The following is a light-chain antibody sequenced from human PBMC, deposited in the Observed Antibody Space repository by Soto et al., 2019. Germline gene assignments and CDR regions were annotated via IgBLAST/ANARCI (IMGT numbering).Light chain of an antibody. CDR3: QQYGSSPLT. CDR2: GAS. V-gene: IGKV3-20*01. Sequence: EIVLTQSPGTLSLCPGERATLSCRASQSVSSSYLAWYQQKPGQAPRLLIYGASSRATGIPDRFSASGSGTDFTLTISRLEPEDFAVYYCQQYGSSPLTFGGGTKVEIK. CDR1: QSVSSSY. J-gene: IGKJ4*01.